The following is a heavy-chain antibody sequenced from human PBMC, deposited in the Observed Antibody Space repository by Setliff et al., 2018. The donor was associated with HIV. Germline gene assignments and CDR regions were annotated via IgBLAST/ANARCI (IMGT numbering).Heavy chain of an antibody. Sequence: GASVKVSCKASGYTFTDYYMHWVQQAPGKGLEWMGRVDPEDGETIYAEKFQGRVTITADTSTDTAYMELSSLRSEDTAVYYRARDPAPSSSASYFQHWGQGTLVTVSS. CDR3: ARDPAPSSSASYFQH. CDR1: GYTFTDYY. J-gene: IGHJ1*01. CDR2: VDPEDGET. V-gene: IGHV1-69-2*01. D-gene: IGHD6-6*01.